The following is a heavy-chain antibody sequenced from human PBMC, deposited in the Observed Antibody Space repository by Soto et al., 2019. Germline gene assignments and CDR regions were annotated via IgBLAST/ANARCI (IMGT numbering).Heavy chain of an antibody. D-gene: IGHD6-19*01. CDR2: INSDGSST. V-gene: IGHV3-74*01. CDR1: GFTFTSYW. CDR3: ARAVAVTTRGLGY. Sequence: EVHLVESGGGLVQPGGSLRLSCVVSGFTFTSYWMHWVRQAPGKGLVWVSRINSDGSSTDYADSVKGRFTISRDNAKDPLYLQLNRLRAEETPVYYCARAVAVTTRGLGYWGHGTLVTVSS. J-gene: IGHJ4*01.